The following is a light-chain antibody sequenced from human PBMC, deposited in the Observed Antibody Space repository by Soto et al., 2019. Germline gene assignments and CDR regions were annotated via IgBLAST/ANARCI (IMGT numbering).Light chain of an antibody. Sequence: QSALTQPRSVSGSPGQSVTISCTGTSSDVGSYTYVSWYQQHPGKAPRLLIYDVSKRPSGVPDRFSGSKSGNTASLTISWLQAEDEADYYCCSYAGSYSFVFGTGTKLTVL. CDR1: SSDVGSYTY. J-gene: IGLJ1*01. CDR3: CSYAGSYSFV. CDR2: DVS. V-gene: IGLV2-11*01.